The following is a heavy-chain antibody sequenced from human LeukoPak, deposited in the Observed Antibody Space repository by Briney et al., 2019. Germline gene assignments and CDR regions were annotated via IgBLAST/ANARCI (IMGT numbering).Heavy chain of an antibody. J-gene: IGHJ4*02. Sequence: KASETLSLTCTVSGGSISSGDYYWSWIRQPPGKGLEWIGYIYYSGSTYYNPSPKSRVTISVDTSKNQFSLKLSSVTAADTAVYYCASLSTEGYWGQGTLVTVSS. CDR1: GGSISSGDYY. CDR3: ASLSTEGY. V-gene: IGHV4-30-4*01. CDR2: IYYSGST.